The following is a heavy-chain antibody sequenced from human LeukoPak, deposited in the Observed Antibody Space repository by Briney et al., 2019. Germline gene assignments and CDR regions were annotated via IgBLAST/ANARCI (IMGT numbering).Heavy chain of an antibody. J-gene: IGHJ3*02. CDR3: ARDFGVVVTSFDAFDI. Sequence: GGSLRLSCAASGFTFSSYWMSWVRQAPGKGLEWVANIKQDGSEKYYVDSVKGRFTISRDNAKNSLYLQMNSLRAEDTAVYYCARDFGVVVTSFDAFDIWGQGTMVTVSS. CDR1: GFTFSSYW. D-gene: IGHD2-21*02. CDR2: IKQDGSEK. V-gene: IGHV3-7*01.